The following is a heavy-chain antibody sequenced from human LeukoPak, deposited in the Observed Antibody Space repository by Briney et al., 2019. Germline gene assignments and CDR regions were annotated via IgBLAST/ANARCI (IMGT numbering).Heavy chain of an antibody. J-gene: IGHJ6*02. CDR3: ARDQYCSSTSCSYYGMDV. Sequence: ASVKVSCKASGYTFTGYYTHWVRQAPGQGLEWMGWINPNSGGTNYAQKFQGRVTMTRDTSISTAYMELSRLRSDDTAVYYCARDQYCSSTSCSYYGMDVWGQGTTVTVSS. D-gene: IGHD2-2*01. CDR2: INPNSGGT. V-gene: IGHV1-2*02. CDR1: GYTFTGYY.